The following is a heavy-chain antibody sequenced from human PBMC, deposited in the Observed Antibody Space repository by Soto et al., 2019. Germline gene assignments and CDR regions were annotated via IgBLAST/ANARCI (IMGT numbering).Heavy chain of an antibody. V-gene: IGHV1-69*13. J-gene: IGHJ6*02. CDR2: IIPIFGTA. CDR1: GGNFSSYA. D-gene: IGHD2-2*01. CDR3: AGPIPNQPHYYYYYYGMDV. Sequence: SVKVSCKASGGNFSSYAISWVRQEPGQGLEWMGGIIPIFGTANYAQKFQGRVTITADESTGTAYMELSSLRSEDTAVYYCAGPIPNQPHYYYYYYGMDVWRQGTTVTVSS.